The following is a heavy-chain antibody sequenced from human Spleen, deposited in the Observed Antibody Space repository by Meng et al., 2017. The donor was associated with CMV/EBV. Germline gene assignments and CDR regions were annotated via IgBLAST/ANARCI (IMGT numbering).Heavy chain of an antibody. J-gene: IGHJ4*02. D-gene: IGHD2-21*01. CDR3: ASFDHIPRRNYFDY. V-gene: IGHV4-30-4*01. CDR1: GGSMSSGNYY. Sequence: QVALQEPGPGLVEPSQTLSLTCTVSGGSMSSGNYYWSWIRQPPGKGLEWIGYIHHSGSAYYNPSLKSRVSISVDTSKNQFSLNLNSMTDADTAVYYCASFDHIPRRNYFDYWGQGTLVTVSS. CDR2: IHHSGSA.